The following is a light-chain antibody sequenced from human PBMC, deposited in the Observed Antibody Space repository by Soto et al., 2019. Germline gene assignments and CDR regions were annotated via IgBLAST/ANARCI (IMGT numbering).Light chain of an antibody. CDR1: SSDIGRYNI. CDR2: EGT. V-gene: IGLV2-23*01. J-gene: IGLJ1*01. CDR3: CSYAGSSTYA. Sequence: QSALTQPASVSGSPGQSITISCTGTSSDIGRYNIVSWYQQHPGKAPKLMFCEGTKRPSGVSNRFSGSKSGNTASLTISGLQAEDEADYYCCSYAGSSTYAFGTGTKLTVL.